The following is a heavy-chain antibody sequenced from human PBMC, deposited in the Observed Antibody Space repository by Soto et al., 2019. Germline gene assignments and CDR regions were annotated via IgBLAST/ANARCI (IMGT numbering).Heavy chain of an antibody. Sequence: PSETLSLTCAVYGGSFSGYYWSWIRQPPGKGLEWIGEINHSGSTNYNPSLKSRVTISVDTSKNQFSLKLSSVTAADTAVYYCARAYCSGGSCPASALYYFDYWGQGTLVTVSS. D-gene: IGHD2-15*01. CDR1: GGSFSGYY. V-gene: IGHV4-34*01. CDR2: INHSGST. J-gene: IGHJ4*02. CDR3: ARAYCSGGSCPASALYYFDY.